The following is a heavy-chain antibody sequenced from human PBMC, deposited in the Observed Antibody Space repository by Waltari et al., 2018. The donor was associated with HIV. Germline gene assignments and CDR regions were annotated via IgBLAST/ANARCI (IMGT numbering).Heavy chain of an antibody. J-gene: IGHJ4*02. CDR3: ARLKYSSGFFDY. CDR2: IRSDTDTI. D-gene: IGHD6-19*01. Sequence: QVQLVEPGAGLVNTGGSLRLSCATSGFPFSDYYMTWIRQAPGKGLEWVSYIRSDTDTIYYADSVKGRFTISRDNAKNSLYLQMNRLSVEDTAVYYCARLKYSSGFFDYWGQGALVTVSS. V-gene: IGHV3-11*01. CDR1: GFPFSDYY.